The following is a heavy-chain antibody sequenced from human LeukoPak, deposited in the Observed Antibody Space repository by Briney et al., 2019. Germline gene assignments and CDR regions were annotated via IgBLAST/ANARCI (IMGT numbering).Heavy chain of an antibody. V-gene: IGHV1-69*05. D-gene: IGHD5-18*01. J-gene: IGHJ4*02. CDR1: GGTFSSYA. Sequence: SVKVSCKASGGTFSSYAISWVRQAPGQGLEWMGGIIPIFGTANYAQKFQGRVTITTDESTNTAYMELSSLRSEDTAVYYCAVEDTAMPKFRGLTETHYWGQGTLVTVSS. CDR2: IIPIFGTA. CDR3: AVEDTAMPKFRGLTETHY.